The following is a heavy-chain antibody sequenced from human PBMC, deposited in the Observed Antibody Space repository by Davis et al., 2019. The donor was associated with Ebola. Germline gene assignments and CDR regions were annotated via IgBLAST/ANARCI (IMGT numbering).Heavy chain of an antibody. CDR2: IYRGGST. V-gene: IGHV3-53*01. CDR3: ARARDSSGWYDY. Sequence: GESLKISCAASGFTVSSNYMSWVRQAPGKVREWVSVIYRGGSTYYADSVKGRFTISRDNSKNTLYLQMNSLRAEDTAVYYCARARDSSGWYDYWGQGTLVTVSS. CDR1: GFTVSSNY. J-gene: IGHJ4*02. D-gene: IGHD6-19*01.